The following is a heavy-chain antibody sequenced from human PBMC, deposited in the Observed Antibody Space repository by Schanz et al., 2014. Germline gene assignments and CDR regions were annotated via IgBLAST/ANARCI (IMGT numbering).Heavy chain of an antibody. J-gene: IGHJ6*02. CDR3: ARNYGGHSEESDRYGMDV. Sequence: QVQLVQSGSELKKPGASVKVSCKASGYTFTRYYIHWVRQAPGQGLEWIGIINPSGGSTTYAQKFQGRVTMTSDTSTSTVYMELSSLRSEDTAVYYCARNYGGHSEESDRYGMDVWGQGTTVTVSS. V-gene: IGHV1-46*01. CDR1: GYTFTRYY. CDR2: INPSGGST. D-gene: IGHD4-17*01.